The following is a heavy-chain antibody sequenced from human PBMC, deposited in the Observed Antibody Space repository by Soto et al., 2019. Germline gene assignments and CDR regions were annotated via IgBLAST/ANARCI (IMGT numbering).Heavy chain of an antibody. CDR1: GLTFSNYA. CDR2: ISGNGDRT. J-gene: IGHJ4*02. V-gene: IGHV3-23*01. CDR3: ANWVEGTMVYFDY. Sequence: PGGSLRLSCAASGLTFSNYAMTWARQAPGKGLEWVSSISGNGDRTYYADSVKGRSTISRDNFKSTLYLQMNSLRADDSAVYYCANWVEGTMVYFDYWGLGTLVTVYS. D-gene: IGHD2-8*01.